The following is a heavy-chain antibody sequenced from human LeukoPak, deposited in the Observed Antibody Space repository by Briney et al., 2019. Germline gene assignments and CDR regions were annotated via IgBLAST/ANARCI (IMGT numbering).Heavy chain of an antibody. CDR3: ARGLYGSGSYPGY. Sequence: SETLSLTCTVSGGSISSYYWSWIRQPPGKGLEWIGYIYYSGSTNYNPSLKSRVTISVETSKNQFSLKLSSVTAADTAVYYCARGLYGSGSYPGYWGQGTLVTVSS. CDR2: IYYSGST. CDR1: GGSISSYY. J-gene: IGHJ4*02. D-gene: IGHD3-10*01. V-gene: IGHV4-59*01.